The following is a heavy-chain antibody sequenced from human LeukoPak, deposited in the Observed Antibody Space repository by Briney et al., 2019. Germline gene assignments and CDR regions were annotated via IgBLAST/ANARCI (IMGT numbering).Heavy chain of an antibody. CDR1: GLTFRSYG. CDR2: ITSSGTT. J-gene: IGHJ4*02. CDR3: AKVYVWNEYYFDY. V-gene: IGHV3-23*01. Sequence: GGTLRLSCAASGLTFRSYGMGWVRQAPGKGLEWVSSITSSGTTNYAEFVKDRFVISRDNSKDTLFLQMNSLRVEDTAVYYCAKVYVWNEYYFDYWGQGTLVTVSS. D-gene: IGHD1-1*01.